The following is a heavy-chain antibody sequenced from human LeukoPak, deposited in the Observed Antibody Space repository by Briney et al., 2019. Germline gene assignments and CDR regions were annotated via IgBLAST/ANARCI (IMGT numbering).Heavy chain of an antibody. CDR1: GYSFTTNW. Sequence: GESLKISCKGSGYSFTTNWIGWVRQMPGKGLEWMGVIYPADSDTRYSPSFQGQVTISANKSISTAYLQWSSLKASDTAIYYCARPLCGSGNWYFDLWGRGTLVTVSS. J-gene: IGHJ2*01. CDR2: IYPADSDT. V-gene: IGHV5-51*01. D-gene: IGHD3-10*01. CDR3: ARPLCGSGNWYFDL.